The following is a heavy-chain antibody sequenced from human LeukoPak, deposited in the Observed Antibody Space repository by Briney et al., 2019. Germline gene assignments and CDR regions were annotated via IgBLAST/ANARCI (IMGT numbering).Heavy chain of an antibody. D-gene: IGHD4-17*01. CDR2: INPDGGDK. J-gene: IGHJ4*02. V-gene: IGHV3-7*01. Sequence: TGGSLRLSCSASGFTFSAYWMSWIRRGPGKGLEWVASINPDGGDKFYVDSVKGRFTISRDNTWNSLFLDLSSLRADDTAMYFCARLFGGVTTFDYWGQGALVTVSS. CDR1: GFTFSAYW. CDR3: ARLFGGVTTFDY.